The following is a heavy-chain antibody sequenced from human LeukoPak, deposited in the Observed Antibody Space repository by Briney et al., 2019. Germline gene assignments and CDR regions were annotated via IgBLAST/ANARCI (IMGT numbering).Heavy chain of an antibody. V-gene: IGHV3-9*01. D-gene: IGHD5-24*01. CDR2: ISWNSGSI. J-gene: IGHJ4*02. CDR3: AKGGGGYLSVVPYY. CDR1: GFTFDDYA. Sequence: GRSLRLSCAASGFTFDDYAMHWVRQAPGKGLEWASGISWNSGSIGYADFVKGRFTISRDNAKNSLYLQMNSLRAEDTALYYCAKGGGGYLSVVPYYWGQGTLVTVSS.